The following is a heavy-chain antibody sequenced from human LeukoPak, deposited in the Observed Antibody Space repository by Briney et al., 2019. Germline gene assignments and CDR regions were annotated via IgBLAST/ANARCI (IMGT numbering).Heavy chain of an antibody. CDR2: ISAYNGNT. CDR1: GDTFTSYG. Sequence: GASVKVSCKASGDTFTSYGISWVRQAPGQGLEWMGWISAYNGNTNYEKKLQGRVTMTTDTSTSTDYMELRSLRSDDTAVYYRARGESLGYCSSTSCYPFDYWGQGTLVTVSS. J-gene: IGHJ4*02. D-gene: IGHD2-2*01. V-gene: IGHV1-18*01. CDR3: ARGESLGYCSSTSCYPFDY.